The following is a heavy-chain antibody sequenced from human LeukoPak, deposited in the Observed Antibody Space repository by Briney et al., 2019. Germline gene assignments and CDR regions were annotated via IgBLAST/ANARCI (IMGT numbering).Heavy chain of an antibody. D-gene: IGHD4-23*01. CDR3: ARGGGHLDC. V-gene: IGHV3-7*03. CDR2: IKQDGSDK. Sequence: PGGSLRLSCAASGFSFSSYWMSWVRQAPGKGLEWEANIKQDGSDKYYLTSVRGRFTISRDNAENSLFLQMNSLRVEDTAVYYCARGGGHLDCWGQGTLVTVSS. J-gene: IGHJ4*02. CDR1: GFSFSSYW.